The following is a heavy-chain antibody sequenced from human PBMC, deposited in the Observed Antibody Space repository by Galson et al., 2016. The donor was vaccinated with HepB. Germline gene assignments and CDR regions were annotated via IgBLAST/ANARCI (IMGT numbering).Heavy chain of an antibody. CDR3: ARRGVFYSGSGELARTVSPPFDY. CDR1: GGSISSATW. D-gene: IGHD3-10*01. Sequence: SETLSLTCAVSGGSISSATWWTWVRQPPGKGLEWIGEIFRSGGTNYNPSLKSRVTISVDKSKNQFSLRLSSVTAADTAIYYCARRGVFYSGSGELARTVSPPFDYWGQGALVTVSS. J-gene: IGHJ4*02. V-gene: IGHV4-4*02. CDR2: IFRSGGT.